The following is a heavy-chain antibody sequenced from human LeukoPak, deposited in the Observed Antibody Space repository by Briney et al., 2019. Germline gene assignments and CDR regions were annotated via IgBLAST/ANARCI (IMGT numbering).Heavy chain of an antibody. CDR3: AREPGDRYTLDY. Sequence: GGSLRLSCAASGFTFSSYWMHWVRQAPGKGLVWVSRITNDGSSTTYADSVKGRFTVSRDNAKNTLYLQMSSLRAEDTAVYYCAREPGDRYTLDYWGQGTLVTVSP. J-gene: IGHJ4*02. CDR2: ITNDGSST. V-gene: IGHV3-74*01. CDR1: GFTFSSYW. D-gene: IGHD3-16*02.